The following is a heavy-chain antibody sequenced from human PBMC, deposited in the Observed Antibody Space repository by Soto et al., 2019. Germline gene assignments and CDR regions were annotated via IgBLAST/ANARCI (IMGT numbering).Heavy chain of an antibody. Sequence: ASVKVSCKASGYTFTCYALHWVRQAPGQRLEWMGWINAGNGNTKYSQKFQGRVTITRDTSASTAYMELSSLRSEDTAVYYCARAVGGVRYFDWFPSGWFEPWGQGTLVTVSS. J-gene: IGHJ5*02. CDR1: GYTFTCYA. D-gene: IGHD3-9*01. CDR2: INAGNGNT. V-gene: IGHV1-3*01. CDR3: ARAVGGVRYFDWFPSGWFEP.